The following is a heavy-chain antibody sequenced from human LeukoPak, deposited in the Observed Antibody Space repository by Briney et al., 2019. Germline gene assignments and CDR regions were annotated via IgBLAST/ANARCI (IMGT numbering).Heavy chain of an antibody. V-gene: IGHV3-9*01. CDR2: ISWNSGSI. D-gene: IGHD3-10*01. CDR3: AKDFDYGSGSRYYGMDV. Sequence: GGSLRLSCAASGFTFDDYAMHWVRQAPGKGLEWVSGISWNSGSIGYADSVKGRFTISRDNAKNSQYLQMNSLRAEDTALYYCAKDFDYGSGSRYYGMDVWGQGTTVTVSS. J-gene: IGHJ6*02. CDR1: GFTFDDYA.